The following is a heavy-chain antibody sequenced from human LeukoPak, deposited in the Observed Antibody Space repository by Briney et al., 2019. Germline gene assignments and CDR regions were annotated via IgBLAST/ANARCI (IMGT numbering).Heavy chain of an antibody. Sequence: ASVKVSCKASGYTFTGYYMHWVRQAPGQGLEWMGRIDPDGCGTKSAQKFQGRVITTRDTSISTAYLDLSRLRSDDTAVYFCARSVGATLLDHWGQGSLVTVSS. CDR3: ARSVGATLLDH. CDR2: IDPDGCGT. V-gene: IGHV1-2*06. D-gene: IGHD1-26*01. CDR1: GYTFTGYY. J-gene: IGHJ4*02.